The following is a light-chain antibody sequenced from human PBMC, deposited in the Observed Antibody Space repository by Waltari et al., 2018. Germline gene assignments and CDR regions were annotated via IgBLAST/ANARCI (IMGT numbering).Light chain of an antibody. CDR2: WAS. J-gene: IGKJ1*01. V-gene: IGKV4-1*01. CDR3: QQYYSTCQ. Sequence: DIVMTQSPDSLAVSLGERATIHCKSSHSVLHSSNNKNYLAWYQQKPGQPPKLLIYWASTRESGVPDRFSGSGSGTDFTLTISSLQAEDVAVYYCQQYYSTCQFGQGTKVEIK. CDR1: HSVLHSSNNKNY.